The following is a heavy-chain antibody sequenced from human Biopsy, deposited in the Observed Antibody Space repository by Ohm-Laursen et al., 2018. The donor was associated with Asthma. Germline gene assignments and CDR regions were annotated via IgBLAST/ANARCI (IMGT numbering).Heavy chain of an antibody. CDR2: TYYTGST. CDR1: GGSVSSGGYY. J-gene: IGHJ4*02. D-gene: IGHD5-18*01. V-gene: IGHV4-31*03. CDR3: ARDFVDSAMDYFDY. Sequence: SETLSLTCTVSGGSVSSGGYYWTWIRQHPGKGLEWIGYTYYTGSTDYNPSLKSRVTISLDTSKNQFSLTLRSVTAADTAVYYCARDFVDSAMDYFDYWGQGTLVTVSS.